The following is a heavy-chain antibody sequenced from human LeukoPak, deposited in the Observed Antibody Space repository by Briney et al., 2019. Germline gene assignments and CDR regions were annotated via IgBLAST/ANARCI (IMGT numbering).Heavy chain of an antibody. Sequence: SGGSLRLSCAASGFTVSSNYMSWVRQAPGKGLEWVSVIYSAGSTYYADSVKGRFTISRHNSKNTLYLQMNSLRAEDTAVYYCARGYGEPRKTGGAFDIWGQGTMVTVSS. CDR2: IYSAGST. CDR3: ARGYGEPRKTGGAFDI. CDR1: GFTVSSNY. V-gene: IGHV3-53*04. D-gene: IGHD4-17*01. J-gene: IGHJ3*02.